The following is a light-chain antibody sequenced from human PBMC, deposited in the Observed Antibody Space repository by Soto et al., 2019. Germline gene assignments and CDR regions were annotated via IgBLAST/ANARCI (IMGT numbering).Light chain of an antibody. CDR1: SSDVGGYNY. CDR3: SSYTRSSTLHVV. J-gene: IGLJ2*01. Sequence: QSALTQPASVSGSPGQSNTISCTGTSSDVGGYNYVSWYQQHPGKAPKLMIYDVSNRPSGVSNRFSGSKSGNTASLTISGLQAEDEADYYCSSYTRSSTLHVVFGGGTKLTVL. CDR2: DVS. V-gene: IGLV2-14*01.